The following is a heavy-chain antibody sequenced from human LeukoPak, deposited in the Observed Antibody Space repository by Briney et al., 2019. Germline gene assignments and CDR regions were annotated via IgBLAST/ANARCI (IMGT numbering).Heavy chain of an antibody. V-gene: IGHV1-46*01. D-gene: IGHD1-7*01. CDR3: ARDERSVELHFPFFDY. J-gene: IGHJ4*02. Sequence: ASVKVSCKASGYTFTSYAMRWVRQAPGQGLEWMGIINPSGGSTSYAQKFQGRVTMTRDTSTSTVYMELSSLRSEDTAVYYCARDERSVELHFPFFDYWGQGTLVTVSS. CDR2: INPSGGST. CDR1: GYTFTSYA.